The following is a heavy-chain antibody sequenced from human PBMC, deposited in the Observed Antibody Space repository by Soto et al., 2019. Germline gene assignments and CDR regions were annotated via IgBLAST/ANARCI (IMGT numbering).Heavy chain of an antibody. J-gene: IGHJ5*02. CDR2: IKSKTDGGTT. Sequence: EVQLVESGGGLVKPGGSLRLPGAASGFTFRNAWWTWVAQAQGKGLEWVGRIKSKTDGGTTDYAAPVKGRFTISRDDSKNTLYLQMNSLKTEDTAVYYCTTKWFDPWGQGTLVTVSS. CDR3: TTKWFDP. V-gene: IGHV3-15*01. CDR1: GFTFRNAW.